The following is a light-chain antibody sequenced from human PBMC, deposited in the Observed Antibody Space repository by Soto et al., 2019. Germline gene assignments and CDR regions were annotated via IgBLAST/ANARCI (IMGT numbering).Light chain of an antibody. Sequence: EIVMTQSPATLSASPGDRATLSCRATQNVYTNVAWYQQKPGQAPRLLIYGASTMATGFPARFRGGSSRPEFTLTISRLEPDYFAVYYCQQIGCSVAFGQGTRLEIK. CDR2: GAS. CDR1: QNVYTN. J-gene: IGKJ5*01. CDR3: QQIGCSVA. V-gene: IGKV3-15*01.